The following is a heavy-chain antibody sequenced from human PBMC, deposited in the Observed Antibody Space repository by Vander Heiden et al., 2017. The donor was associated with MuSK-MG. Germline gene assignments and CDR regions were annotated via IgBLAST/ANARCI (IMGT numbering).Heavy chain of an antibody. D-gene: IGHD2-15*01. CDR2: IYRGGDT. J-gene: IGHJ6*02. CDR3: TRGCSGGTCYYYYYGMDV. CDR1: GFTFSSTY. Sequence: EVQLVESGGDLVQPGRSLRLSCAASGFTFSSTYMSWVRQAPGKGLEWVSVIYRGGDTYYADSVKGRFTISRDNSKNTLYLQMNSLRADDTAVYYCTRGCSGGTCYYYYYGMDVWGQGTTVTVSS. V-gene: IGHV3-66*01.